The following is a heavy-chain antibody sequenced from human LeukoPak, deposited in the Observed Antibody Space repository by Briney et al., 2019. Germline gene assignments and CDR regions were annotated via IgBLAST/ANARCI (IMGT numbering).Heavy chain of an antibody. CDR2: IIPIFGTA. J-gene: IGHJ4*02. D-gene: IGHD1-26*01. CDR1: GGTFSSYA. CDR3: ARDTISGSYFDY. Sequence: ASVKVSCKASGGTFSSYAISLVRQAPGQGLEWMGGIIPIFGTANYAQKFQGRVTITTDESTSTAYMELSSLRSEDTAVYYCARDTISGSYFDYWGQGTLVTVSS. V-gene: IGHV1-69*05.